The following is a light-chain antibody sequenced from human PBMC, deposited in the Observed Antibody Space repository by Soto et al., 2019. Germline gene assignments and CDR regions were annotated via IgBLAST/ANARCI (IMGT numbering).Light chain of an antibody. CDR1: QSISNW. Sequence: DIHITHSPSTRPSSVVDICTITCLASQSISNWLAWYQQKPGKAPKLLIYDASSLESGVPSRFSGSGSGTEFTLTISSLQPDDFATYYCQQYNSYSPAFGGGTKVDIK. V-gene: IGKV1-5*01. CDR3: QQYNSYSPA. CDR2: DAS. J-gene: IGKJ4*01.